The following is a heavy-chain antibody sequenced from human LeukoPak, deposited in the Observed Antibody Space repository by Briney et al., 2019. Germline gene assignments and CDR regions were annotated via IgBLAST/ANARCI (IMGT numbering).Heavy chain of an antibody. Sequence: QAGGSLRLSCAASGFTFSSYEMNWVRQAPGKGLEWVSYISSSGSTIYYADSVKGQFTISRDNAKNSLYLQMNSLRAEDTAVYYCARDMWRSYYFDYWGQGTLVTVSS. J-gene: IGHJ4*02. CDR2: ISSSGSTI. CDR3: ARDMWRSYYFDY. V-gene: IGHV3-48*03. D-gene: IGHD2-21*01. CDR1: GFTFSSYE.